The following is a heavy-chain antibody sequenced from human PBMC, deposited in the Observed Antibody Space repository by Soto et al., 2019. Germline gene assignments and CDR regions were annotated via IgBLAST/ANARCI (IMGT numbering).Heavy chain of an antibody. CDR1: GYTFTSYC. J-gene: IGHJ1*01. CDR3: ASGQMDSSSWTAEYFQH. Sequence: ASVKVSCKASGYTFTSYCISWVRHAPGQGLEWMGWISAYNGNTNYAQKLQGRVTMTTDTSTSTAYMELRSLRSDDTAVYYCASGQMDSSSWTAEYFQHWGQGTLVTVSS. V-gene: IGHV1-18*01. CDR2: ISAYNGNT. D-gene: IGHD6-13*01.